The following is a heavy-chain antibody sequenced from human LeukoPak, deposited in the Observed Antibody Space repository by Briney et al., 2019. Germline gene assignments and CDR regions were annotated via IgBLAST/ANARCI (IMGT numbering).Heavy chain of an antibody. CDR3: ARRQYSTSPFDP. D-gene: IGHD6-6*01. V-gene: IGHV4-34*01. Sequence: SETLSLTCAVYGGSFSGYYWSWIRQPPGKGLEWIGSIYYSGSTYYNPSLQSRVTISIDTSKNQFSLKLSSVTAADTAVYYCARRQYSTSPFDPWGQGTLVTVSS. J-gene: IGHJ5*02. CDR2: IYYSGST. CDR1: GGSFSGYY.